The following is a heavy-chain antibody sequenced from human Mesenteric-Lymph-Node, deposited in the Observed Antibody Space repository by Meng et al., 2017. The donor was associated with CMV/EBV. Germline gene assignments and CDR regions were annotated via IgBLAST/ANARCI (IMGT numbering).Heavy chain of an antibody. J-gene: IGHJ4*02. CDR1: GGSFSGNY. CDR2: INHSGST. Sequence: HQWGAGQLKPSETLSVTCAVYGGSFSGNYWNWIRQSPEKGLEWIGEINHSGSTTYNPSFTSRIIISVDTSTNQISLNMSSVTAADTAVYYCARGSSYDILTGYFDYWGQGALVTVSS. V-gene: IGHV4-34*01. D-gene: IGHD3-9*01. CDR3: ARGSSYDILTGYFDY.